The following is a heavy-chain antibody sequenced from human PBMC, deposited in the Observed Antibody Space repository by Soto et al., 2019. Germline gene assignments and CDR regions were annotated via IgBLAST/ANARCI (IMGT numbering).Heavy chain of an antibody. CDR3: ARDWGGNAGLHWYLDL. CDR1: WLNVSTNY. Sequence: GGSLRLSCAASWLNVSTNYMSWVRQAPGKGLEWVAVIYSGGDTSYADSVKGRFAISRDNSKNTVFLQTNRLRVEDTAVYYCARDWGGNAGLHWYLDLWGRGTLVTVSS. D-gene: IGHD3-16*01. J-gene: IGHJ2*01. V-gene: IGHV3-53*01. CDR2: IYSGGDT.